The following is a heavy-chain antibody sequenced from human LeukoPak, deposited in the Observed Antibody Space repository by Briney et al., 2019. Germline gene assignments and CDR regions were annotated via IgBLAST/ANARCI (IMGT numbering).Heavy chain of an antibody. CDR2: TIPIFGTA. V-gene: IGHV1-69*05. Sequence: ASVKVSCKASGGTFSSYAISWVRQAPGQGLEWMGGTIPIFGTANYAQKFQGSVTITTDESTSTAYMELSSLRSEDTAVYYCARVATYDSSGYAGADWFDPWGQGTLVTVSS. J-gene: IGHJ5*02. CDR3: ARVATYDSSGYAGADWFDP. CDR1: GGTFSSYA. D-gene: IGHD3-22*01.